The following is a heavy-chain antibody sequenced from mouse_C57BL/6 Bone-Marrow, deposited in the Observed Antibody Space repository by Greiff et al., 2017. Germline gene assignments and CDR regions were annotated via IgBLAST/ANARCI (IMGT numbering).Heavy chain of an antibody. CDR3: ARWGYYGNYFWYFDV. J-gene: IGHJ1*03. V-gene: IGHV1-52*01. D-gene: IGHD2-1*01. CDR2: IDPSDSET. CDR1: GYTFTSYW. Sequence: QVQLQQPGAELVRPGSSVKLSCKASGYTFTSYWMHWVKQRPIQGLEWIGNIDPSDSETHYNQKFKDKATLTVDKSSSTAYMQLSSLTSEDSAVYYCARWGYYGNYFWYFDVWGTGTTVTVSS.